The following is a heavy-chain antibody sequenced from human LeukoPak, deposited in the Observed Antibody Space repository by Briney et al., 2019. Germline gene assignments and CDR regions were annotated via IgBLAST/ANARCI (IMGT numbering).Heavy chain of an antibody. CDR1: GFTFSNAW. CDR2: IESKTDGGTT. Sequence: PGGSLRLSCAASGFTFSNAWMSWVRQAPGKGLEWVGRIESKTDGGTTDYAAPVKGRFTISRDDSKNTLYLQMNSLKTEDTAVYYCTMYSSSYFDPWGQGTLVTVSS. V-gene: IGHV3-15*04. CDR3: TMYSSSYFDP. J-gene: IGHJ5*02. D-gene: IGHD6-13*01.